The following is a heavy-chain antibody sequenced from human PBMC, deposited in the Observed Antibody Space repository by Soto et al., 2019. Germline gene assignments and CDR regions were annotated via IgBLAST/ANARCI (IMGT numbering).Heavy chain of an antibody. D-gene: IGHD2-2*01. Sequence: EVQLVESGGGLIRPGGSLRLSCAASGFTVSNNYMTWVRQAPGKGLEWVSLIYTGGTTFYADSVKGRFTISRDISKNTLFLQMNSLRAGDTALYFCARAPYCSSTSCFPYHFDHWGQGTLVTVSS. CDR3: ARAPYCSSTSCFPYHFDH. J-gene: IGHJ4*02. CDR2: IYTGGTT. CDR1: GFTVSNNY. V-gene: IGHV3-53*01.